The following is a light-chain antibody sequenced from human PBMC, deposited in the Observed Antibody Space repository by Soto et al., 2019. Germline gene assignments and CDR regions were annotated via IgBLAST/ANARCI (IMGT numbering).Light chain of an antibody. V-gene: IGLV2-23*02. J-gene: IGLJ1*01. CDR1: SSDVGTYNF. CDR3: CSYVGSNYV. Sequence: QSVLTQPASVSGSPGQSITISCTGTSSDVGTYNFVSWFQQHPGEAPKLMIYEVSKRPSGVSNRFSGSKSGNTASLTISGLQAEDEADYYCCSYVGSNYVFGTGTKVTV. CDR2: EVS.